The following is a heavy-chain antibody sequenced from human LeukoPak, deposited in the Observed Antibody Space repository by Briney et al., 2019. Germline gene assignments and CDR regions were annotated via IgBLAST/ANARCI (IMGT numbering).Heavy chain of an antibody. J-gene: IGHJ4*02. CDR2: IKNEGTVK. CDR1: GFTFSSYS. CDR3: AKDSYSKGDY. D-gene: IGHD5-18*01. Sequence: GRSLRLSCAASGFTFSSYSMNWVRQAPGKGLEWVANIKNEGTVKNYVDSVKGRFTISRDNAKNSLYLQMNSLRAEDTGVYYCAKDSYSKGDYWGQGVLVTVSS. V-gene: IGHV3-7*01.